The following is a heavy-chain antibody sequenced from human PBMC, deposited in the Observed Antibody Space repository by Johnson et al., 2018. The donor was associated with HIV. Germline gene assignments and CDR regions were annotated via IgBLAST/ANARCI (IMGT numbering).Heavy chain of an antibody. V-gene: IGHV3-7*02. J-gene: IGHJ3*02. CDR1: GFTVSSNY. Sequence: MLLVESGGGLVQPGGSLRLSCAASGFTVSSNYMSWVRQAPGQGLEWVANIKQDGSEKYYVDSVKGRFTIPRDNAKNSLHLQMNSLKTEDTAVYYCAKVRSGCSTGAFDIWGQGTMVTVSS. D-gene: IGHD6-19*01. CDR2: IKQDGSEK. CDR3: AKVRSGCSTGAFDI.